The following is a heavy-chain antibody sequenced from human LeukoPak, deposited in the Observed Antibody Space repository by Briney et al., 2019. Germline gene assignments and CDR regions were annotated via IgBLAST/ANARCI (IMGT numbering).Heavy chain of an antibody. CDR3: AREEQHQRGRHFEY. Sequence: ASVKVSCKASGYTFSGYYIHWVRQGPGQGLEWMGWINPNSGTNYAQNFQGRVTMTRDTSTSTAYMELSRLRSDETAVYYCAREEQHQRGRHFEYWGQGTLVTVSS. D-gene: IGHD6-13*01. J-gene: IGHJ4*02. CDR1: GYTFSGYY. V-gene: IGHV1-2*02. CDR2: INPNSGT.